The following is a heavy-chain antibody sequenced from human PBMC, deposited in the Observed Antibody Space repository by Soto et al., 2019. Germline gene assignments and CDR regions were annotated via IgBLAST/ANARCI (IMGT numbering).Heavy chain of an antibody. CDR3: ARHSPDFDWLSQFDY. CDR1: GGSFSGYY. D-gene: IGHD3-9*01. CDR2: IYYTGNA. J-gene: IGHJ4*02. V-gene: IGHV4-59*08. Sequence: SETLSLTCAVYGGSFSGYYWTWIRQPPGEGLEWIGCIYYTGNAYYNPSLKSRVTLSIDTSKNQLSLKLSSVTAADTAVYYCARHSPDFDWLSQFDYWGQGTLVTVSS.